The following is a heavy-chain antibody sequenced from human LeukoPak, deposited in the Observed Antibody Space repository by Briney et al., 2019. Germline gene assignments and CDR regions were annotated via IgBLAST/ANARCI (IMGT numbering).Heavy chain of an antibody. Sequence: GGSLRLSCAASGFTFSSYDMHWVRQATGKGLEWVSAIGTAGDTYYPGSVKGRFTISRDNAKNSLYLQMNSLRAEDTAVYCCAELGITMIGGVWGKGTTVTISS. CDR3: AELGITMIGGV. V-gene: IGHV3-13*01. CDR2: IGTAGDT. J-gene: IGHJ6*04. D-gene: IGHD3-10*02. CDR1: GFTFSSYD.